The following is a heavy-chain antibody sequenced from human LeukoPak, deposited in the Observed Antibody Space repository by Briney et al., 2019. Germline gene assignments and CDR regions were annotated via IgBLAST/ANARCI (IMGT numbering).Heavy chain of an antibody. Sequence: VASVKVSCKASGYTFTGYYMHWVRQAPGQGLEWMGWINPNSGGTNYAQKFQGRVTMTRGTSISTAYMELSRLRSDDTAVYYCARINYDSSGAKYYFDYWGQGTLVTVSS. CDR1: GYTFTGYY. D-gene: IGHD3-22*01. V-gene: IGHV1-2*02. J-gene: IGHJ4*02. CDR2: INPNSGGT. CDR3: ARINYDSSGAKYYFDY.